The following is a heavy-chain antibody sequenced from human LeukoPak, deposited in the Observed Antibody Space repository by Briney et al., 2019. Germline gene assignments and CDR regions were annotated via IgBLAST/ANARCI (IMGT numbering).Heavy chain of an antibody. V-gene: IGHV1-2*02. Sequence: ASVKVSCKASGYTFTGYYMHWVRQAPGQRLEWMGWINPNSGGTNYAQKFQGRVTMTRDTSISTAYMELSRLRSDDTAVYYCATGLMGYLGLAGGYFDYWGQGTLVTVSS. D-gene: IGHD2-8*01. CDR1: GYTFTGYY. J-gene: IGHJ4*02. CDR3: ATGLMGYLGLAGGYFDY. CDR2: INPNSGGT.